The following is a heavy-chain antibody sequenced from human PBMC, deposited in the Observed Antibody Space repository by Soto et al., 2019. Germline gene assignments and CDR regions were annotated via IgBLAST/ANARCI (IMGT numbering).Heavy chain of an antibody. D-gene: IGHD1-26*01. J-gene: IGHJ4*02. Sequence: EVQLVQSGGGLVQPGGSLRLSFAASGFDFSSNWMHWVRQAPGKGLVWVSRINPEETTTTYADPVKGRFTISRDNALGTLYLQMNSLRVEDRAVYYCTRDTFGARDYGGQGTLVTVSS. CDR1: GFDFSSNW. CDR2: INPEETTT. CDR3: TRDTFGARDY. V-gene: IGHV3-74*01.